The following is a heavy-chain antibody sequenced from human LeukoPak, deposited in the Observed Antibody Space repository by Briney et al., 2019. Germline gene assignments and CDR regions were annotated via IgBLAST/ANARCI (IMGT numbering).Heavy chain of an antibody. J-gene: IGHJ3*02. D-gene: IGHD2-15*01. Sequence: SETLSLTCSVSIGSISSSKWWSWVRQSPVKGLEWIGYIYYSGSTNYNPSLKSRVTISVDTSKNQFSLKLSSVTAADTAVYYCARGLRVPDAFDIWGQGTMVTVSS. CDR1: IGSISSSKW. CDR3: ARGLRVPDAFDI. CDR2: IYYSGST. V-gene: IGHV4-4*02.